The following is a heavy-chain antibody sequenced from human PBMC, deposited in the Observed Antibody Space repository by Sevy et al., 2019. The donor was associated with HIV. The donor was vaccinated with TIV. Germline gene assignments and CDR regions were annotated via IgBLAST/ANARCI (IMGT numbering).Heavy chain of an antibody. CDR2: VYYSGST. CDR3: AIADYGDYVGWFDP. D-gene: IGHD4-17*01. CDR1: GGSFSNHH. Sequence: SETLSLTCSVSGGSFSNHHWNWIRQPPGKGLEWIGYVYYSGSTNYNPSLKSRVTISVDTSKNQFSLKLYSVTAADTAVYYCAIADYGDYVGWFDPWGQGTLVTVSS. J-gene: IGHJ5*02. V-gene: IGHV4-59*11.